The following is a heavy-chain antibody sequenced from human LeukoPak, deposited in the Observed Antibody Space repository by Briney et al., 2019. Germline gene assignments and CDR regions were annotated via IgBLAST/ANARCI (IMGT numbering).Heavy chain of an antibody. CDR3: ARDPFFPKTLTTLDY. Sequence: ASVKVSCQASGYTFTGYYMHWVRQAPGQGLEWMGWINPNSGGTNYAQKFQGRVTMTRDTSISTAYMELSRLRSDDTAVYYCARDPFFPKTLTTLDYWGQGTLVTVSS. CDR1: GYTFTGYY. D-gene: IGHD4-11*01. V-gene: IGHV1-2*02. CDR2: INPNSGGT. J-gene: IGHJ4*02.